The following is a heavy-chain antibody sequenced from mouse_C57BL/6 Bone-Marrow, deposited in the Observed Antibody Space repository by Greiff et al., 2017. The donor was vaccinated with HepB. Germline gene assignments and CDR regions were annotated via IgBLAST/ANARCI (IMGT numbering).Heavy chain of an antibody. J-gene: IGHJ2*01. Sequence: QVQLQQPGAELVKPGASVKLSCKASGYTFTSYWMHWVKQRPGQGLEWIGEIDPSDSYTNYNQKFKGKSTLTVDKSSSPAYMQLSSLTSEDSAVYYCARGGTVLNYWGQGTTLTVSS. D-gene: IGHD4-1*01. CDR3: ARGGTVLNY. V-gene: IGHV1-69*01. CDR2: IDPSDSYT. CDR1: GYTFTSYW.